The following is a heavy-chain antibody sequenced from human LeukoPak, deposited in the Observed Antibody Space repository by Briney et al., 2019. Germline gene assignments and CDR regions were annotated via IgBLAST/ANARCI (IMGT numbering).Heavy chain of an antibody. J-gene: IGHJ4*02. D-gene: IGHD1-7*01. CDR2: ISFDGSNK. CDR3: ARDFSVELELPGLY. V-gene: IGHV3-30*03. Sequence: GGSLRLSCVASGFTFSSYGLHWVRQAPGKGLEWVAVISFDGSNKYYVDPVKGRFTISRDNSKNTLYLQMNSLRAEDTAVYYCARDFSVELELPGLYWGQGTLVTVSS. CDR1: GFTFSSYG.